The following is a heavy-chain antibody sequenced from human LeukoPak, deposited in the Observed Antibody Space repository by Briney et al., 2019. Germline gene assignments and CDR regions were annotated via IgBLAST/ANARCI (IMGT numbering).Heavy chain of an antibody. CDR1: GFTFSSYG. CDR2: ISYDGSNK. D-gene: IGHD5-12*01. CDR3: AKDWLLVDY. V-gene: IGHV3-30*18. Sequence: GRSLRLSCAASGFTFSSYGMHWVRQAPGKGLEWVVVISYDGSNKYYEDSVKGRFTISRDNSKNTLYLQMNSLRAEDTAVYYCAKDWLLVDYWGEGSQVSVSS. J-gene: IGHJ4*02.